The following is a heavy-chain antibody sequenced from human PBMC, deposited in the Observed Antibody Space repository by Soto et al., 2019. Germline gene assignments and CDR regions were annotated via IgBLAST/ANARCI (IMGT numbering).Heavy chain of an antibody. Sequence: EVQLVESGGGLVQPGGSLRLSCAPSGFTFSTYWMTWARQAPGKGLEWVANINQDGSEKYYVDSVKGRFTISRDNAKNSLYVQMNSLRAEDTGVYFCARLSSCGGECYSFDYWGQGTLVTVSS. J-gene: IGHJ4*02. D-gene: IGHD2-21*01. V-gene: IGHV3-7*01. CDR2: INQDGSEK. CDR1: GFTFSTYW. CDR3: ARLSSCGGECYSFDY.